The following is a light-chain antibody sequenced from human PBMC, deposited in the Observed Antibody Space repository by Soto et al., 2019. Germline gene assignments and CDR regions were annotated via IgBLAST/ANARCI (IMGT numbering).Light chain of an antibody. J-gene: IGKJ1*01. CDR1: QTVLHGSNY. V-gene: IGKV4-1*01. CDR3: QQYYTTPVT. Sequence: DIVVTQSPDSLAVSLGERATINCKSSQTVLHGSNYLAWYQQKPGQPPKLLIYWASTRESGVPDRFSGSGSGTDFTLTISSLQAEDVAVYYCQQYYTTPVTFGQGTKVEIK. CDR2: WAS.